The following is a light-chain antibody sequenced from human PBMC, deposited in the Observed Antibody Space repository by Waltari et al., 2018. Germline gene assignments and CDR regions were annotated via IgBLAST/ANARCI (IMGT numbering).Light chain of an antibody. CDR2: RNN. CDR1: SSNIGSNY. J-gene: IGLJ2*01. V-gene: IGLV1-47*01. Sequence: QSVLTQPPSASGTPGQRVTISCSGSSSNIGSNYVYWYQQLPGTAPKLLIYRNNQLPSGVPDRFSGSKSGTSASLAISGLRSEDEADYYCAAWDDSLSGPVFGGGTKPTVL. CDR3: AAWDDSLSGPV.